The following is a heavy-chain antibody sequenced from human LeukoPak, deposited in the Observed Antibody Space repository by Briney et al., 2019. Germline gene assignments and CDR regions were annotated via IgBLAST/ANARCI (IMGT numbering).Heavy chain of an antibody. CDR1: GFTFDDYA. D-gene: IGHD2-15*01. V-gene: IGHV3-9*01. J-gene: IGHJ4*02. CDR2: ISWNSGSI. Sequence: GGSLRLSFAASGFTFDDYAMHWVRQAPGKGLEWVSGISWNSGSIGYADSVKGRFTISRDNAKNSLYLQMNSLRAEDTAVYYCARDLCSGGSCSDYWGQGTLVTVSS. CDR3: ARDLCSGGSCSDY.